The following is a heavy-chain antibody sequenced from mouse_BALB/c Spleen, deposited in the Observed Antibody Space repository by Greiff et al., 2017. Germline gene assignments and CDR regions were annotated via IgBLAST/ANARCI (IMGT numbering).Heavy chain of an antibody. J-gene: IGHJ3*01. CDR2: ISYDGST. D-gene: IGHD2-3*01. Sequence: EVQLEESGPGLVKPSQSLSLTCSVTGYSITSGYYWNWIRQFPGNKLEWMGYISYDGSTNYNPSLNNRISITRDTSKNQFFLKLNSVTTEDTATYDCARDRRIYEGCFRFAYWGQGTLVTVSA. CDR3: ARDRRIYEGCFRFAY. CDR1: GYSITSGYY. V-gene: IGHV3-6*02.